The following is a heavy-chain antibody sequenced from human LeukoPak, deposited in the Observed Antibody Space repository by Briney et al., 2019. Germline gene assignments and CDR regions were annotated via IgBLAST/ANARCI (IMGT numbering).Heavy chain of an antibody. Sequence: SETLSLTCRVSGVSISSGSNYWGWIRQPPGKGLEWIGNIYLNGNIAYNPSLQSRVTISVDTSKNQFSLRLNSVTSADTAMYYCARVELIVALPTSFDPWGQGTLVTVSS. CDR2: IYLNGNI. V-gene: IGHV4-39*07. D-gene: IGHD5-12*01. CDR3: ARVELIVALPTSFDP. J-gene: IGHJ5*02. CDR1: GVSISSGSNY.